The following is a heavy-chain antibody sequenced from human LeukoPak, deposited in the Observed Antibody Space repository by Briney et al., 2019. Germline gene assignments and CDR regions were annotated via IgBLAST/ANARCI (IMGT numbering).Heavy chain of an antibody. CDR1: GFTFSSYW. D-gene: IGHD1-26*01. Sequence: GGSLRPSCAASGFTFSSYWMSWVRQAPGKGLEWVANIKQDGSEKYYVDSVKGRFTISRDNAKNSLYLQMNSLRAEDTAVYYCARDSIVGDPNFDYWGQGTLVTVSS. J-gene: IGHJ4*02. CDR2: IKQDGSEK. V-gene: IGHV3-7*01. CDR3: ARDSIVGDPNFDY.